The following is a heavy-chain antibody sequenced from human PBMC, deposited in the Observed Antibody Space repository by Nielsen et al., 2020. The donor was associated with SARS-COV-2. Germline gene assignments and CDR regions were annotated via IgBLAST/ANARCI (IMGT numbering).Heavy chain of an antibody. CDR1: GFTFSDYY. V-gene: IGHV3-11*04. Sequence: GESLKISCAASGFTFSDYYMSWIRQAPGKGLEWVSYISSSGSTIYYADSVKGRFTISRDNSKNTLYLQMNSLRAEDTAVYYCAKDTPGIAAAGTVGWFDPWGQGTLVTVSS. CDR3: AKDTPGIAAAGTVGWFDP. J-gene: IGHJ5*02. CDR2: ISSSGSTI. D-gene: IGHD6-13*01.